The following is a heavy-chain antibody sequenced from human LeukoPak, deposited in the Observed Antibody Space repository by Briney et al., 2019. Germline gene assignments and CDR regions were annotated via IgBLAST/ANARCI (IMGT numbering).Heavy chain of an antibody. CDR3: ARGVGRFGELYNNWFDP. J-gene: IGHJ5*02. CDR2: VYTSGST. V-gene: IGHV4-4*07. CDR1: GGSISSYY. D-gene: IGHD3-10*01. Sequence: SESLSLTCTVSGGSISSYYWSWIRQPAGKGLEWIGRVYTSGSTNYNPSLQSRVTISVDTSKNQFSLNLSSVTAADTAVYYCARGVGRFGELYNNWFDPWGQGTLVTVSS.